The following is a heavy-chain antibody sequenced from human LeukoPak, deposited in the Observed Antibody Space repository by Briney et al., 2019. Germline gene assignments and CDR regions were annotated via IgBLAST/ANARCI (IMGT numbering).Heavy chain of an antibody. J-gene: IGHJ3*02. CDR2: INPNSGGT. CDR1: GYTFTGYY. D-gene: IGHD5-12*01. Sequence: ASVKVSCKASGYTFTGYYMHWVRQAPGQGLQWMGWINPNSGGTNYAQKFQGWVTMTTDTSTSTAYMELRSLRSDDTAVYYCARGGKWLRSPGDAFDIWGQGTMVTVSS. V-gene: IGHV1-2*04. CDR3: ARGGKWLRSPGDAFDI.